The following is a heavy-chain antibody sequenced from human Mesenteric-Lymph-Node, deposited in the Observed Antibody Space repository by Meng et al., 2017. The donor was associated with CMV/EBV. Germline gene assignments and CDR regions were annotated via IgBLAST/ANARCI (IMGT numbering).Heavy chain of an antibody. Sequence: GESLKISCKGSGFSFRNYWIAWVRQMPGKGLEWMGIIYPGDSNIRYSPSFQGQVTISADKSISTAYLQWSSLKASDTAMYYCARHPQRIPTTVVTPVFDSWGQGTLVTVSS. CDR2: IYPGDSNI. CDR3: ARHPQRIPTTVVTPVFDS. V-gene: IGHV5-51*01. D-gene: IGHD4-23*01. CDR1: GFSFRNYW. J-gene: IGHJ4*02.